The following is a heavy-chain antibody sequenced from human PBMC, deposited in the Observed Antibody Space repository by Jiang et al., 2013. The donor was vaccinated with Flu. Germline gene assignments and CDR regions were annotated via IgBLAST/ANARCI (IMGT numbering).Heavy chain of an antibody. CDR2: IIPIFGTA. D-gene: IGHD2-15*01. CDR1: GGTFSSYA. CDR3: ARDHCSGVAATLFDY. V-gene: IGHV1-69*01. Sequence: VQLVESGAEVKKPGSSVKVSCKASGGTFSSYAISWVRQAPGQGLEWMGGIIPIFGTANYAQKFQGRVTITADESTSTAYMELSSLRSEDTAVYYCARDHCSGVAATLFDYWGQGTLVTVSS. J-gene: IGHJ4*02.